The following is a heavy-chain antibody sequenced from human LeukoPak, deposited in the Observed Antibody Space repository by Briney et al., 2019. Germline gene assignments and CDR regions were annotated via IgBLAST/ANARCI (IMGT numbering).Heavy chain of an antibody. V-gene: IGHV4-39*07. CDR1: GGSISTTSYY. J-gene: IGHJ2*01. Sequence: SETLSLTCTVSGGSISTTSYYWGWIRQPPGKGLECIGNIYYSGSTYYNPSLKSRVTISVDTSKNQFSLKLSSVTAADTAVYYCARVYYSNSYDYWYFDLWGRGTLVTVSS. CDR3: ARVYYSNSYDYWYFDL. CDR2: IYYSGST. D-gene: IGHD6-13*01.